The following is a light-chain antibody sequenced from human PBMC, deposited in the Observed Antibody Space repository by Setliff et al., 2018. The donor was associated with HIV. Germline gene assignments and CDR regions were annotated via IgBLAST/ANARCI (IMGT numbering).Light chain of an antibody. CDR3: SSYAGSNNWV. CDR2: EVT. V-gene: IGLV2-8*01. CDR1: SSDVGTYDY. J-gene: IGLJ3*02. Sequence: QSVLTQPPSASGSPGQSVTISCTGTSSDVGTYDYVSWYQQHPGKAPKLMMSEVTKRPSGVPDRFSGSKSGNTASLTVSGLQVEDEADYYCSSYAGSNNWVFGGGTQLTVL.